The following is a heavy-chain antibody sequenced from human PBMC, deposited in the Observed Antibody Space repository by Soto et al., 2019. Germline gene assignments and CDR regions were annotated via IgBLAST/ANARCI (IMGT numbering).Heavy chain of an antibody. CDR2: IYDSGSN. CDR1: GDSIGSYY. V-gene: IGHV4-59*01. CDR3: GTSSPDGYSGGACFEDY. D-gene: IGHD6-19*01. Sequence: QVQLQESGPGLVKPSETLSLTCTVSGDSIGSYYWSWIRQPPGKGLEWIGYIYDSGSNHYNPSLTRRVSESADPSKTELPLELSRVPASDTAVYYCGTSSPDGYSGGACFEDYLGHG. J-gene: IGHJ4*01.